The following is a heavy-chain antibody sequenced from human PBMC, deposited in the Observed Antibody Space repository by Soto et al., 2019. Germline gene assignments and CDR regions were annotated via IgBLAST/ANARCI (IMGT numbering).Heavy chain of an antibody. D-gene: IGHD2-15*01. CDR3: ARVMAAATWLVYGMDV. J-gene: IGHJ6*02. Sequence: EVQLVESGGGLVKPGGSLRLSCAASGFTFSSYSMNWVRQAPGKGLEWVSSISSSSSYIYYADSVKGRFTISRDNAKNSLYLQMNSLRAEDTAVYYCARVMAAATWLVYGMDVWGQGTTVTVSS. V-gene: IGHV3-21*01. CDR1: GFTFSSYS. CDR2: ISSSSSYI.